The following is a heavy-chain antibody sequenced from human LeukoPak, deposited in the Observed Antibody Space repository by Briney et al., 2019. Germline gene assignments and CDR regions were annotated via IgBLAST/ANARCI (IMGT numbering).Heavy chain of an antibody. CDR2: ISNSSSHI. J-gene: IGHJ4*02. D-gene: IGHD3-9*01. Sequence: NSGGSLRLSCAASGFTFSSYSMTWVRQAPGKGLEWVSSISNSSSHIYYADSVKGRFTISRDNAKNSLYLQMNSLRAEDTAVYYCARDTNYDILTGYYYWGQGTLVTVSS. CDR3: ARDTNYDILTGYYY. V-gene: IGHV3-21*01. CDR1: GFTFSSYS.